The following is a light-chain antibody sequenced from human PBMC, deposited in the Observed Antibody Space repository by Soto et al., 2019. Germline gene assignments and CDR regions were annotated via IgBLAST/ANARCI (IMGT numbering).Light chain of an antibody. J-gene: IGKJ5*01. Sequence: DIQITQSPSTLSASVGDRVTITCRASQSVGNWLAWYQQKPGKAPQLLIFDASSLQSGVPSSFSGSGSGTQFTLTISSLQPDDFATYFCQQYYTYSFGQGTRLEIK. V-gene: IGKV1-5*01. CDR2: DAS. CDR1: QSVGNW. CDR3: QQYYTYS.